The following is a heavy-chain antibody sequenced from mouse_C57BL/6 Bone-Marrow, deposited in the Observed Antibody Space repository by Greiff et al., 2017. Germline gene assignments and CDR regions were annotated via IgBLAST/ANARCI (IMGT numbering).Heavy chain of an antibody. Sequence: VQLQESGPGLVQPSQSLSITCTVSGFSLTSYGVHWVRQSPGKGLEWLGVIWRGGSTDYNAAFMSRLSITKDNSKSQVFFKMNSLQADDTAIYYCATDYYGSRLSMDYWGQGTSVTVSS. J-gene: IGHJ4*01. CDR2: IWRGGST. CDR1: GFSLTSYG. CDR3: ATDYYGSRLSMDY. D-gene: IGHD1-1*01. V-gene: IGHV2-5*01.